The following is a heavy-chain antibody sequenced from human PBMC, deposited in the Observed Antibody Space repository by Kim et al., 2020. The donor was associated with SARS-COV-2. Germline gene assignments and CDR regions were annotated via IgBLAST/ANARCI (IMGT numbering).Heavy chain of an antibody. CDR2: ISSSSSYI. CDR1: GFTFSSYS. V-gene: IGHV3-21*01. Sequence: GGSLRLSCAASGFTFSSYSMNWVRQAPGKGLEWVSSISSSSSYIYYADSVKGRFTISRDNAKNSLYLQMNSLRAEDTAVYYCARDVRVVGNYYYYGMDVWGQGTTVTVSS. D-gene: IGHD3-22*01. CDR3: ARDVRVVGNYYYYGMDV. J-gene: IGHJ6*02.